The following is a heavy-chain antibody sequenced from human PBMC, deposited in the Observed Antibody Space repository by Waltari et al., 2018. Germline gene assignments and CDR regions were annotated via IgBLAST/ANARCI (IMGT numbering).Heavy chain of an antibody. CDR1: GYSISSGYY. CDR3: AGTGDPDY. D-gene: IGHD7-27*01. Sequence: QVQLQESGPGLVKPSETLSLTCTVSGYSISSGYYWGWIRQPPGKGLEWIGSIYHSGSTYYNPSLKSRFTISVDTSKNQFSLKLSSVTAADTAVYYCAGTGDPDYWGQGTLVTVSS. V-gene: IGHV4-38-2*02. CDR2: IYHSGST. J-gene: IGHJ4*02.